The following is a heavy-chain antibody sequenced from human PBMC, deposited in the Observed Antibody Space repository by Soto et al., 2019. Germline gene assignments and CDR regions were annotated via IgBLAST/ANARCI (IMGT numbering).Heavy chain of an antibody. CDR3: ASVHDILTVDYYYFYGMDG. CDR1: GHTFTSYG. D-gene: IGHD3-9*01. CDR2: ISAYIGNT. V-gene: IGHV1-18*01. J-gene: IGHJ6*02. Sequence: ASVKVSCKASGHTFTSYGISWVRQAPGQELEGMGWISAYIGNTNYAQKLQVRVTMTTDTSTSTAYMELRSLRSADTAVYYCASVHDILTVDYYYFYGMDGGGRGSTVAV.